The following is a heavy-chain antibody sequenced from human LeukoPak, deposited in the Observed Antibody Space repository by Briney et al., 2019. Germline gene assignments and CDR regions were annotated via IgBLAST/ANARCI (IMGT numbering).Heavy chain of an antibody. CDR1: GFTFSSYG. CDR3: ARDWRGGSNKYYYGMDV. V-gene: IGHV3-33*01. D-gene: IGHD3-10*01. CDR2: IWYDGSNK. Sequence: GGSLRLSCAASGFTFSSYGMHWVRQAPGKGLEWVSVIWYDGSNKYYADSVKGRFTISRDNSKNTLYLQMNSLRAEDTAVYYCARDWRGGSNKYYYGMDVWGKGTTVTVSS. J-gene: IGHJ6*04.